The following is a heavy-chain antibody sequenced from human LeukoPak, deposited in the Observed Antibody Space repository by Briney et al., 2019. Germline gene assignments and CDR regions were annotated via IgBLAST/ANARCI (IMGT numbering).Heavy chain of an antibody. CDR3: AELGITMIGGV. J-gene: IGHJ6*04. CDR1: EFTFSSYN. CDR2: ISSSSSTI. D-gene: IGHD3-10*02. V-gene: IGHV3-48*01. Sequence: GGSLRLSCAASEFTFSSYNMNWVRQAPGKGLEWVSYISSSSSTIYYADSVKGRFTISRDNAKNSLYLQMNSLRVEDTAVYYCAELGITMIGGVWGKGTTVTISS.